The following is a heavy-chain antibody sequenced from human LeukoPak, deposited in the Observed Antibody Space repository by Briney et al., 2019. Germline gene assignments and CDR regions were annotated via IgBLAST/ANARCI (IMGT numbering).Heavy chain of an antibody. CDR3: ASMYSSGWYYFDH. D-gene: IGHD6-19*01. CDR1: GGSICSYY. V-gene: IGHV4-59*01. CDR2: IYYSGST. J-gene: IGHJ4*02. Sequence: PSETLSLTCTVSGGSICSYYWSWIRQPPGKGLEWIGYIYYSGSTNYNPSLKSRVTISVDTSKTQFSLKLSSMTAADTAVYYCASMYSSGWYYFDHWGQGTLVTVSS.